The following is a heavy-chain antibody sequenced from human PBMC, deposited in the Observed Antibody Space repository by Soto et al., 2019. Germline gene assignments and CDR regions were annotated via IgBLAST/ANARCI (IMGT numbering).Heavy chain of an antibody. Sequence: GGSLRLSCAASGFTFSSYAMSWVRQAPGKGLEWVSAISGSGGSTYYADSVKGRFIISRDNSKNTLYLQMNSLRAEDTAVYYCAKGSIYYDSSGYDAFDIWGQGTMVTVSS. D-gene: IGHD3-22*01. CDR2: ISGSGGST. CDR3: AKGSIYYDSSGYDAFDI. CDR1: GFTFSSYA. V-gene: IGHV3-23*01. J-gene: IGHJ3*02.